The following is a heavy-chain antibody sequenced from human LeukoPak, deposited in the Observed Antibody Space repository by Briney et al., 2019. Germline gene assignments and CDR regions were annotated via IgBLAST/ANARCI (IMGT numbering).Heavy chain of an antibody. CDR3: TKGQSGGGYYSPFDS. D-gene: IGHD3-22*01. V-gene: IGHV3-23*01. CDR1: GFSFSSYG. J-gene: IGHJ4*02. Sequence: GGSLRLSCAASGFSFSSYGMSWVRQAPGKGLEWVSIISTDGGTTHYAESVKGRFTISRDNPKNTLHLQMNSLRVEDMAVYFCTKGQSGGGYYSPFDSWGQGSLVTVSS. CDR2: ISTDGGTT.